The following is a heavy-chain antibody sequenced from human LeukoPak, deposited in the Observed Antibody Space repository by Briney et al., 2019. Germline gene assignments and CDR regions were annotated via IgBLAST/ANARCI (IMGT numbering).Heavy chain of an antibody. D-gene: IGHD5-24*01. V-gene: IGHV4-59*01. J-gene: IGHJ4*02. CDR2: VSHTGST. CDR1: GFTFSSYT. Sequence: GSLRLSCAASGFTFSSYTMNWVRQPPGKGLEWIGFVSHTGSTNYNPSLTSRVTISVDTSKNQFSLKLTSVAAADTAIYFCARGKGYNTPFDYWGQGILVTVSS. CDR3: ARGKGYNTPFDY.